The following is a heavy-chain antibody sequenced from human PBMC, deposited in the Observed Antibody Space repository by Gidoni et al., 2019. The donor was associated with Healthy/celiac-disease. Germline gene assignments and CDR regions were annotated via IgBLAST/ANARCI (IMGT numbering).Heavy chain of an antibody. V-gene: IGHV4-61*02. CDR3: ARGVTTMAFNWFDP. Sequence: QVQLQESGPGLVTPSQTLSLTCTVSGGSISSGSYYWSWIRPPAGKGLEWIGRIYTGGSTNYNPSLKSRVTISVDTSKNQFSLGLSSVTAADTAVYFCARGVTTMAFNWFDPWGQGTLVTVSS. D-gene: IGHD4-4*01. J-gene: IGHJ5*02. CDR1: GGSISSGSYY. CDR2: IYTGGST.